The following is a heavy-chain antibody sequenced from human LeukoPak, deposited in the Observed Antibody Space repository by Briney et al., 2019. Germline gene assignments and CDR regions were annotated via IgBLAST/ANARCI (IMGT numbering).Heavy chain of an antibody. D-gene: IGHD2-8*01. CDR2: ISSSGGTT. Sequence: GGSLRLSCAASGFPFSSYAMNWVRQARGRGLEWVSGISSSGGTTYYADSVEGRFTISRDNYKNTLYLQMNSLRAEDKDVYYCANGNRCTSPNCLGYDYFFMDVWGKGTTVTVSS. CDR1: GFPFSSYA. J-gene: IGHJ6*03. CDR3: ANGNRCTSPNCLGYDYFFMDV. V-gene: IGHV3-23*01.